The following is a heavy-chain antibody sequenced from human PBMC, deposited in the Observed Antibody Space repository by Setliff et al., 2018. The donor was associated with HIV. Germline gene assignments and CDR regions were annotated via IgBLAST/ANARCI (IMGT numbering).Heavy chain of an antibody. V-gene: IGHV4-4*09. CDR2: IDTSGST. Sequence: PSETLSLTCTVSGGSISSYYWSWIRQPPGKGLEWIGYIDTSGSTNYNPSLKSRVTISVDTSKNQFSLKLSSVTAADTAVYYCARRVTGTTTRNAFDIWGQGTMVTVSS. CDR1: GGSISSYY. J-gene: IGHJ3*02. CDR3: ARRVTGTTTRNAFDI. D-gene: IGHD1-7*01.